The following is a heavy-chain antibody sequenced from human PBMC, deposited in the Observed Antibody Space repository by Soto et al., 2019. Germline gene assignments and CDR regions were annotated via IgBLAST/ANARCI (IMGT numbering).Heavy chain of an antibody. Sequence: PSETLSLTCAVYGGSFSGYYWSWIRQPPGKGLEWVGYIYHTGRSNYNPSLKSRLTISLDMSRNQFSLQLTSVTAADTALYYCARVSNEYGGNGAFDYWGLGTLVTVSS. J-gene: IGHJ4*02. CDR3: ARVSNEYGGNGAFDY. V-gene: IGHV4-34*10. CDR1: GGSFSGYY. D-gene: IGHD4-17*01. CDR2: IYHTGRS.